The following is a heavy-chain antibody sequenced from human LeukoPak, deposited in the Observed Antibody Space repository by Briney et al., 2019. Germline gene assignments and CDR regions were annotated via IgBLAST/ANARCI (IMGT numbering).Heavy chain of an antibody. D-gene: IGHD3-10*01. CDR2: INHSGST. CDR3: ARGFDYYGSGFDY. Sequence: PSETLSLTCAVYGGSFSGYYWSWIRQPPGKGLEWIGEINHSGSTNYNPSLKSRVTISVDTSKNQFSLKLSSVTAADTAVYYCARGFDYYGSGFDYWGQGTLVTVSS. J-gene: IGHJ4*02. V-gene: IGHV4-34*01. CDR1: GGSFSGYY.